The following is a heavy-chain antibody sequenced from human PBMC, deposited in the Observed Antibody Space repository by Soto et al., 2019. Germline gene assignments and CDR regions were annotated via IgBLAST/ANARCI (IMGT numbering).Heavy chain of an antibody. D-gene: IGHD3-3*01. Sequence: GGSLRLSCAASGFTFSSYAMHWVRQAPGKGLEWVAVISYDGSNKYYADSVKGRFTISRDNSKNTLYLQMNSLRAEDTAVYYCARDRRGDFWSGYYRTYYYYGMDVWGQGTTVTVSS. V-gene: IGHV3-30-3*01. CDR1: GFTFSSYA. J-gene: IGHJ6*02. CDR2: ISYDGSNK. CDR3: ARDRRGDFWSGYYRTYYYYGMDV.